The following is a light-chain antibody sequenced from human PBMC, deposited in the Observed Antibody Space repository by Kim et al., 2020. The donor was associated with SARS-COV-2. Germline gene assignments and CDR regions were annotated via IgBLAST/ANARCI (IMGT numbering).Light chain of an antibody. Sequence: GDRVTITCRASQGITNSLAWYQQKPGKVPQLLLYAASALQSGVPSRFSGSGPGTDFTLTISSLQPEDVATYYCQKYNSAPWTFGQGTKV. CDR2: AAS. CDR3: QKYNSAPWT. J-gene: IGKJ1*01. CDR1: QGITNS. V-gene: IGKV1-27*01.